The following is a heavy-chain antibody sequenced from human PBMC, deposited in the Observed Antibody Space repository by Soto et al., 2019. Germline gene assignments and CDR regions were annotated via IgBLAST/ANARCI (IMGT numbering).Heavy chain of an antibody. CDR1: GFTVSSNY. CDR3: VRAEPTRYFQH. CDR2: IYSGGST. J-gene: IGHJ1*01. V-gene: IGHV3-66*01. Sequence: GGSLRLSCAASGFTVSSNYMSWVRQAPGKGLEWVSVIYSGGSTYYADSVKGRFTISRDNSRNTLYLQMNSLRAEDTAVYYCVRAEPTRYFQHWGQGTLVTVSS. D-gene: IGHD1-1*01.